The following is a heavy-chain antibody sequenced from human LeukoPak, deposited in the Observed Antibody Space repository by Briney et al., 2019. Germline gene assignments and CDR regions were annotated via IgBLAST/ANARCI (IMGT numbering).Heavy chain of an antibody. J-gene: IGHJ4*02. V-gene: IGHV3-23*01. CDR1: GFTFSIYG. CDR2: MSGSGGST. CDR3: ATYRQVLLPFES. D-gene: IGHD2-8*02. Sequence: GRSLRLSCPASGFTFSIYGMSWVRPAAGRGLEWVSAMSGSGGSTYYADSVKGRFNNSRDNSKNTLYLKMNSLRAEDTAIYYCATYRQVLLPFESWGQGTLVTVST.